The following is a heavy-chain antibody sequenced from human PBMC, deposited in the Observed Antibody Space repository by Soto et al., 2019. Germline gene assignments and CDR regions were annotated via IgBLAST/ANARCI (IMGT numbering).Heavy chain of an antibody. Sequence: VASVKVSCKASGGTFSRYGINWVRQAPGHGLEWMGGIIPLFGTANYAQKFQGRVTITADESTSTAHMELRSLRSEDTAVYYCARDYGHDCSGGNCYFYFWGQGTLVTVSS. V-gene: IGHV1-69*13. J-gene: IGHJ4*02. CDR1: GGTFSRYG. D-gene: IGHD2-15*01. CDR3: ARDYGHDCSGGNCYFYF. CDR2: IIPLFGTA.